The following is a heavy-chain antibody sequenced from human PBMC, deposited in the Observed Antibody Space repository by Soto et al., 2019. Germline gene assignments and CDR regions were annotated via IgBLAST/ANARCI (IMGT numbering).Heavy chain of an antibody. Sequence: PSETLSLTCTVSGGSISSYYWSWIRQPPGKGLEWIGYIYYSGSTNYNPSLKSRVTISVDTSKNQFSLKLSSVTAADTAVYYCARDRPLPYGDYDQNYYYYGMDVWGQGTTVTVSS. J-gene: IGHJ6*02. CDR1: GGSISSYY. V-gene: IGHV4-59*01. CDR2: IYYSGST. CDR3: ARDRPLPYGDYDQNYYYYGMDV. D-gene: IGHD4-17*01.